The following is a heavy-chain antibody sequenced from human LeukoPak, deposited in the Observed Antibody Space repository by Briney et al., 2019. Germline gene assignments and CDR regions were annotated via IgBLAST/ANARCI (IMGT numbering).Heavy chain of an antibody. Sequence: GGSLRLSCAASGFTFSSYAIHWVRQAPGKGLEWVAVISYDGNNKYYADSVKGRFTISRDNSKNTLYLQMNSLRSEDTALYYCAISMTHASSVYWEIRLDSWGQGTLVTVSS. CDR2: ISYDGNNK. CDR1: GFTFSSYA. CDR3: AISMTHASSVYWEIRLDS. V-gene: IGHV3-30-3*01. J-gene: IGHJ4*02. D-gene: IGHD3-22*01.